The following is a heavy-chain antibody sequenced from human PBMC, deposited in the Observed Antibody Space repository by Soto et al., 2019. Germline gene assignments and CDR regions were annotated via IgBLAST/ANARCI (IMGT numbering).Heavy chain of an antibody. Sequence: QVQLQESGPGLVKPSGTLSLTCAVSGGSISSSNLWTWVRQPPGKGLEWIGEIYHGGSTNYNPSLKSRVTLSVDKSQNQFSLRLSSVTAADPAVYYCARSPRSIAAGGIDYWGQGILVTVSS. CDR2: IYHGGST. CDR3: ARSPRSIAAGGIDY. J-gene: IGHJ4*02. CDR1: GGSISSSNL. V-gene: IGHV4-4*02. D-gene: IGHD6-13*01.